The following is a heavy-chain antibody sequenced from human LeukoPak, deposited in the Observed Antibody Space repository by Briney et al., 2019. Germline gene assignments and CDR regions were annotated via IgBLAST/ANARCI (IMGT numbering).Heavy chain of an antibody. Sequence: SETLSLTCAVSGGSISSSNWWSWVRQPPGKGLAWIGEIYHSGSTNYNPSLKSRVTISVDKSKNQFSLKLSSVTAADTAVYYCARADNYAPGAFDIWGQGTMVTVSS. CDR1: GGSISSSNW. V-gene: IGHV4-4*02. D-gene: IGHD2-2*01. CDR3: ARADNYAPGAFDI. J-gene: IGHJ3*02. CDR2: IYHSGST.